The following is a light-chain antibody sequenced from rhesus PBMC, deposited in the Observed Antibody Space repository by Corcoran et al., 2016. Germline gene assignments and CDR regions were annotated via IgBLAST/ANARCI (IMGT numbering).Light chain of an antibody. J-gene: IGKJ2*01. CDR3: QHGYSSLDS. CDR2: KAA. CDR1: QGSSNN. V-gene: IGKV1-25*01. Sequence: DIQMTQSPSSLSASVGDRVTITCRASQGSSNNLAWYQQKTGKVPKLLLYKAATLQSGIPSRFSGGGSGTEFTLTISSLHPEDFATDYCQHGYSSLDSFGQGTKVEIK.